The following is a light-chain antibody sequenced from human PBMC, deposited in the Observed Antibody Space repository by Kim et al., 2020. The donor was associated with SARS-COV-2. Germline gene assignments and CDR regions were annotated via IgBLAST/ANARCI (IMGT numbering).Light chain of an antibody. Sequence: DIVMTQSPDSLTVSLGERATINCKSSQRVLWSSNNNHLLTWYQQKPGQPPKVLFYWASTRASGVPDRFSASGSGTDFTLTISNLQAEDVAVYYCLQYYKTPFTFGQGTKLEI. V-gene: IGKV4-1*01. CDR1: QRVLWSSNNNHL. CDR2: WAS. J-gene: IGKJ2*01. CDR3: LQYYKTPFT.